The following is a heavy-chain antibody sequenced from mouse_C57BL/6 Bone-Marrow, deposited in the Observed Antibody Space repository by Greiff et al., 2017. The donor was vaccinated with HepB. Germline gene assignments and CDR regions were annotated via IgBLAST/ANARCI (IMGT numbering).Heavy chain of an antibody. V-gene: IGHV1-9*01. Sequence: QVQLQQSGAELMKPGASVKLSCKATGYTFTGYWIEWVKQRPGHGLEWIGEILPGSGSTNYNEKFKGKATFTADTSSNTAYMQLSSLTTEDPAIYYCARGSYYDYDVRNFDYWGQGTTLTVSS. D-gene: IGHD2-4*01. CDR3: ARGSYYDYDVRNFDY. CDR2: ILPGSGST. CDR1: GYTFTGYW. J-gene: IGHJ2*01.